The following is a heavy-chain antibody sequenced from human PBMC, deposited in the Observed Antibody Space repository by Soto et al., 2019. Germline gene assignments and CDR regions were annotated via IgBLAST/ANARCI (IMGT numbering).Heavy chain of an antibody. Sequence: GASVKVSCKASGGTFSSYAISWVRQAPGQGLEWMGGIIPIFGTANYAQKFQGRVTITADESTSTACMELSSLRSEDTAVYYCARDSHPYCSSTSCLPMDVWGQGTTVTVSS. CDR1: GGTFSSYA. J-gene: IGHJ6*02. V-gene: IGHV1-69*13. D-gene: IGHD2-2*01. CDR2: IIPIFGTA. CDR3: ARDSHPYCSSTSCLPMDV.